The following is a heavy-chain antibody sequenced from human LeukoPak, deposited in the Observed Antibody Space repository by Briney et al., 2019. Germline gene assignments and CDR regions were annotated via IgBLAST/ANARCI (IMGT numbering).Heavy chain of an antibody. J-gene: IGHJ4*02. CDR3: AREEVKSFDN. CDR1: GFTFSNCW. CDR2: IKQDGSET. Sequence: GGSLRLSCAASGFTFSNCWMSWVRQAPGKGLEWVANIKQDGSETSYVTSVRGRFTISRDNAKNSLYLQMNNLRVEDTAVYFCAREEVKSFDNWGQGTLVTVSS. V-gene: IGHV3-7*03.